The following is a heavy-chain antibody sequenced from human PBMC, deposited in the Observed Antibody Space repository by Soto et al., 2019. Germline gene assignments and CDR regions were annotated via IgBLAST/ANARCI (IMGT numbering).Heavy chain of an antibody. CDR2: INPKSGGT. Sequence: QVQLVQSGAEVKKPGASVKVSCKASGYSFTDYHIHWVRQAPGQGLEWLGRINPKSGGTSTAQKFQGWVTMPTDTSISKASMELNMLTSDDTAIYYCARGDSTDCSNGVCSFFYNHDMDVWGQGTTVTVSS. D-gene: IGHD2-8*01. J-gene: IGHJ6*02. CDR3: ARGDSTDCSNGVCSFFYNHDMDV. CDR1: GYSFTDYH. V-gene: IGHV1-2*04.